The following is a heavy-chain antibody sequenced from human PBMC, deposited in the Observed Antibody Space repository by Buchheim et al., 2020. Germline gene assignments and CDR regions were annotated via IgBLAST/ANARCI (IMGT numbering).Heavy chain of an antibody. CDR2: LSSTGDT. CDR3: ARGRSHFDY. V-gene: IGHV4-61*02. CDR1: GASINNADYH. D-gene: IGHD4-17*01. J-gene: IGHJ4*01. Sequence: QVQLQESGPGLVKPSQTLPLTCTVSGASINNADYHWNWIRQPAGKGLEWIGRLSSTGDTTYSPSLVSRVTMSADTSKNQFSVKLISVTAADTAVYFCARGRSHFDYWGRGTL.